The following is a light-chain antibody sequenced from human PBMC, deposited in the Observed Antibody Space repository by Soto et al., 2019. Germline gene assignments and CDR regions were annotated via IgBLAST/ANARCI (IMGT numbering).Light chain of an antibody. V-gene: IGKV1-27*01. CDR2: AAT. J-gene: IGKJ1*01. Sequence: DIQMTQSPSSLSASVGDRVTITCRASQGISNYLAWYQQKPGKVPKLLMYAATTLESGVPSRFSGSGSGTDFTLTISSLQPEDVATYYCQKYNSAPWTFGQGTKVEIK. CDR1: QGISNY. CDR3: QKYNSAPWT.